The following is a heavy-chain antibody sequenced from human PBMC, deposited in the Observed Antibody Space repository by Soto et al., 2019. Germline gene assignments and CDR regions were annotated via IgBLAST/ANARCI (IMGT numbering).Heavy chain of an antibody. D-gene: IGHD2-15*01. V-gene: IGHV4-59*02. CDR3: GRWGGQAVKALDI. Sequence: SETLSLTCTVSGASVSDHYWNWVRQPPGKGLEWIGFIHYTGSHIFDPSVKSRVTMSVDVSRNQFSLELTSVTAADTAVYYCGRWGGQAVKALDIWGQGTTVTVSS. CDR2: IHYTGSH. CDR1: GASVSDHY. J-gene: IGHJ3*02.